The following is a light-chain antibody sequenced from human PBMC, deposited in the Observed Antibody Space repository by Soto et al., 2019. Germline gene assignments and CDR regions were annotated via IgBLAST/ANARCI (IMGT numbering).Light chain of an antibody. CDR3: CSYADIYT. V-gene: IGLV2-11*01. J-gene: IGLJ1*01. Sequence: QSALTQPRSVSGSPGQSVTISCTGTSSDVGGYNFVSWYQQHPGKAPKLMIYDVSRRPSGVPDRFSGSKSGNTASLTISGLLAEDEADYYCCSYADIYTVGTGTKLTVL. CDR1: SSDVGGYNF. CDR2: DVS.